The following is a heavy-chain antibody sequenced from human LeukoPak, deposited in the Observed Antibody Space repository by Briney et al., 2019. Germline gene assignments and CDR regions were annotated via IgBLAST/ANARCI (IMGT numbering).Heavy chain of an antibody. V-gene: IGHV3-9*01. CDR1: GFTFDDYA. Sequence: GRSLRLSYAASGFTFDDYAMHWVRHAPGKRLEWVSGISWNSGSIGYADSVKGRFTISRDNAKNSLYLQMNSLRAEDTALYYCAKLSVIPSKGGWFDPWGQGTLVTVSS. CDR2: ISWNSGSI. D-gene: IGHD2-21*01. CDR3: AKLSVIPSKGGWFDP. J-gene: IGHJ5*02.